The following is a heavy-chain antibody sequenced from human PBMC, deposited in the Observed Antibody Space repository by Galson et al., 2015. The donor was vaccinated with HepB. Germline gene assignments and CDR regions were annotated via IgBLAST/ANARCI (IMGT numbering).Heavy chain of an antibody. Sequence: SLRLSCAASGFTFSSYAMHWVRQAPGKGLEWVAVISYDGSNKYYADSVKGRFTISRDNSKNTLYLQMNSLRAEDTAVYYCARDYAAYYDSSGYSDYWGQGTLVTVSS. J-gene: IGHJ4*02. V-gene: IGHV3-30*04. CDR3: ARDYAAYYDSSGYSDY. D-gene: IGHD3-22*01. CDR2: ISYDGSNK. CDR1: GFTFSSYA.